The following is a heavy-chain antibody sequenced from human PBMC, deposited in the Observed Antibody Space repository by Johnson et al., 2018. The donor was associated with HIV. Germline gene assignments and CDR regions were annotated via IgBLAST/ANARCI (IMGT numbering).Heavy chain of an antibody. D-gene: IGHD2-8*01. CDR2: IGTKSDNYAT. J-gene: IGHJ3*01. CDR3: ARRTLGGYCPKGICPINAFDV. CDR1: GFTFSGSA. V-gene: IGHV3-73*02. Sequence: VQLVESGGDLVQPGGSVKLSCEGSGFTFSGSAMHWVRQSPGKGLEWVGHIGTKSDNYATEYAASLKGRFIVSRDDSKNTAYLQMNSLNIEATAVYYCARRTLGGYCPKGICPINAFDVWGQGTTVTVAS.